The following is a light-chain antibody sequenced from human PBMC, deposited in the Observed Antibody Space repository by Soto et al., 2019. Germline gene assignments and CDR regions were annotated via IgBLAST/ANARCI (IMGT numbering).Light chain of an antibody. Sequence: EIVLTQSPATLSLSPEERATLSCRASQSVSSYLAWYQQKPGQAPRLLIYDTSNRATGIPARFSGSGSGTDFTLTINSLEPEDFAVYYCQQRSNWPLTFGGGTKVEIK. CDR3: QQRSNWPLT. J-gene: IGKJ4*01. CDR1: QSVSSY. CDR2: DTS. V-gene: IGKV3-11*01.